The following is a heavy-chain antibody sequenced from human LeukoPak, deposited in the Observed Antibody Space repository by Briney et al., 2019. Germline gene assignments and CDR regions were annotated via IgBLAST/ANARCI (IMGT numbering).Heavy chain of an antibody. CDR1: GITFSSYA. J-gene: IGHJ4*02. Sequence: GFLRLFCAASGITFSSYAQRWGRQASGKGVGWVSAISGSGGSTYYADSVKGRFTISRDNSKNTLYLQMNSLRAEDTAVYYCAKEVTTDYFDYWGQGTLVTVSS. D-gene: IGHD4-17*01. V-gene: IGHV3-23*01. CDR3: AKEVTTDYFDY. CDR2: ISGSGGST.